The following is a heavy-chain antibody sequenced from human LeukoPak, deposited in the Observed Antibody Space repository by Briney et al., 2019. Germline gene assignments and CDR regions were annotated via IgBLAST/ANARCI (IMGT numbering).Heavy chain of an antibody. D-gene: IGHD2-15*01. CDR2: IRSRDGTV. J-gene: IGHJ4*02. CDR3: AEQYCSGGSCYSY. CDR1: GFTFSYYS. V-gene: IGHV3-48*01. Sequence: GGSLRLSCVASGFTFSYYSMNWARQAPGKGLEWISYIRSRDGTVSYADSVKGRFTISTDTAKSSLFLQMNSLRAEDTAVYYCAEQYCSGGSCYSYWGQGTLVTVSS.